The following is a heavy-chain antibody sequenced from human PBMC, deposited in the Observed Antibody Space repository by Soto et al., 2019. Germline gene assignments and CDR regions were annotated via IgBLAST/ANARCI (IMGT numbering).Heavy chain of an antibody. CDR3: AIDPQSSFNWFDP. Sequence: SLRLCCAASGFTFSSYAMSWVRQAPGKGLEWVSAISGSGGSTYYADSVKGRFTISRDNSKNTLYLQMNSLRAEDTAVYYCAIDPQSSFNWFDPWGQGTLVTVS. V-gene: IGHV3-23*01. CDR2: ISGSGGST. J-gene: IGHJ5*02. D-gene: IGHD6-13*01. CDR1: GFTFSSYA.